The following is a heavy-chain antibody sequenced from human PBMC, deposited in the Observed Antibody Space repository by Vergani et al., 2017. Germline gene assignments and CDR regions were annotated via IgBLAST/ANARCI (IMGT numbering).Heavy chain of an antibody. V-gene: IGHV1-46*01. CDR1: GYTFTSYY. Sequence: QVQLVQSGAAVKKPGASVKVSCKASGYTFTSYYMHWVRQAPGQGLEWMGIINPSGGSTSYAQKFQGRVTMTRDTSTSTVYRELSSLRSEDTAVYDCARGYCSSTSCYTVDYWGQGTLVTVSS. D-gene: IGHD2-2*02. CDR2: INPSGGST. J-gene: IGHJ4*02. CDR3: ARGYCSSTSCYTVDY.